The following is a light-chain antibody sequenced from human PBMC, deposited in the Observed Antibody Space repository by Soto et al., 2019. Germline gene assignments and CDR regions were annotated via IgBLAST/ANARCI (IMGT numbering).Light chain of an antibody. J-gene: IGLJ2*01. Sequence: QSVLTQPPSASGTPGQRVTISCSGSSSNIETNTVNWYQQVPGTAPKHLIYSNDQRPSGVPDRSSASKSGTSASLAISGLQSEDEADYSCASWDDSLNGVVFGGGTKLTVL. CDR3: ASWDDSLNGVV. V-gene: IGLV1-44*01. CDR2: SND. CDR1: SSNIETNT.